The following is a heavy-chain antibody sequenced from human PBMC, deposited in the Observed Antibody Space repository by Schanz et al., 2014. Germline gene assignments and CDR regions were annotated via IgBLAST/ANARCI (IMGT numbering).Heavy chain of an antibody. J-gene: IGHJ3*02. D-gene: IGHD3-3*01. CDR2: INPSGGGT. CDR3: VTEKRMESGTWAKAFDI. CDR1: GYTFTSYY. Sequence: QVQLVQSGAEVKKPGASVKVSCKASGYTFTSYYMHWVRQAPGQGLEWMGIINPSGGGTSYAQKFQGRVTMARDTSTSTVYMELSSLRSDDTAMYYCVTEKRMESGTWAKAFDIWGQGTWVTVSS. V-gene: IGHV1-46*01.